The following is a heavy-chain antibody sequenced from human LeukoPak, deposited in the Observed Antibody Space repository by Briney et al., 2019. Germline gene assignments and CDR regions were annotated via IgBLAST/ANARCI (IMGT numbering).Heavy chain of an antibody. CDR2: ISSSGSNI. CDR1: GFPFSDYY. CDR3: ASPGCGTTTCYTLAGAFDI. J-gene: IGHJ3*02. Sequence: PGGSLRLSCAASGFPFSDYYMSWIRQAPGKGLEWVSYISSSGSNIYYADSVKGRFTISRDNAKNSLYLQMNSLRAEDTAVYYCASPGCGTTTCYTLAGAFDIWGQGTMLTVSS. D-gene: IGHD2-2*02. V-gene: IGHV3-11*01.